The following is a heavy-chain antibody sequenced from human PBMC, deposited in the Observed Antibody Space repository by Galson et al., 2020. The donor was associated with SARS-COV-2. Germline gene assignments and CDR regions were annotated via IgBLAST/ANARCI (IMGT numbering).Heavy chain of an antibody. CDR1: GFTFSSYA. CDR3: AKLVNGEYYDSSGYYAYNWFDP. CDR2: ISGSGGST. D-gene: IGHD3-22*01. J-gene: IGHJ5*02. V-gene: IGHV3-23*01. Sequence: GGSLRLSCAASGFTFSSYAMSWVRQAPGKGLEWVSAISGSGGSTYYADSVKGRFTISRDNSKNTLYLQMNSLRAEDTAVYYCAKLVNGEYYDSSGYYAYNWFDPWGQGTLVTVSS.